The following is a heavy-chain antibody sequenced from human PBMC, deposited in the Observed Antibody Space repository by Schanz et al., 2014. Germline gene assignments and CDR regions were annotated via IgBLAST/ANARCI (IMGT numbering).Heavy chain of an antibody. CDR1: GFTFSSYG. CDR3: ARDRRNADLDY. D-gene: IGHD1-1*01. CDR2: ISGRDGST. Sequence: QVQLVESGGGVVQPGRSLRLSCAASGFTFSSYGMHWVRQAPGKGLEWVSAISGRDGSTYYADSVKGRFTVSRDNAKNSLYLEMNSLRAEDTALYYCARDRRNADLDYWGQGTLVTVSS. V-gene: IGHV3-NL1*01. J-gene: IGHJ4*02.